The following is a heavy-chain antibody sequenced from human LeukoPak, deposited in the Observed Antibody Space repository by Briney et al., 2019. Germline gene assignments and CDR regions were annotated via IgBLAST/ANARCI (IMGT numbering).Heavy chain of an antibody. CDR1: GGTFSSYA. J-gene: IGHJ5*02. D-gene: IGHD6-19*01. V-gene: IGHV1-69*04. CDR3: ARENSSAWGRFDP. CDR2: IIPILGIA. Sequence: SVKVSCKASGGTFSSYAISWVRQAPGQGLEWMGRIIPILGIANYAQKFQGRVTITADKSTSTAYMELSSLRSEDTAVYYCARENSSAWGRFDPWGQGTLVTVSS.